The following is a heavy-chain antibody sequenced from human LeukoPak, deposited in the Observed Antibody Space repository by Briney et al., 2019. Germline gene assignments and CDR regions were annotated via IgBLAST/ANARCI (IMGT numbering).Heavy chain of an antibody. D-gene: IGHD2-21*02. V-gene: IGHV1-2*02. CDR2: IIPIIDVP. CDR3: ARVTDGDHGIFDY. Sequence: ASVKVSCKASGYTFTRYYMHWVRQAPGQRREGMGGIIPIIDVPYYAQNFQGRVTITADKSTNTVYMEMSGLQSADTAIYYCARVTDGDHGIFDYWGQGTLVTVSS. CDR1: GYTFTRYY. J-gene: IGHJ4*02.